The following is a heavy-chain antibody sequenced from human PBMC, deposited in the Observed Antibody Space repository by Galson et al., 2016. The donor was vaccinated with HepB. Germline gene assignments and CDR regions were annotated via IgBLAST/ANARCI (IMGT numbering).Heavy chain of an antibody. CDR1: GFTVSAKF. CDR2: FRNGGNT. J-gene: IGHJ6*04. CDR3: ARDSGNNPENYGMEV. Sequence: SLRLSCAASGFTVSAKFMTWVRQAPGKGLEWVSVFRNGGNTYYADSVKGRFTISRDSSKNTLYLQMNSLRIEDTAVYYCARDSGNNPENYGMEVWGKGTTVTVSS. D-gene: IGHD1-26*01. V-gene: IGHV3-66*02.